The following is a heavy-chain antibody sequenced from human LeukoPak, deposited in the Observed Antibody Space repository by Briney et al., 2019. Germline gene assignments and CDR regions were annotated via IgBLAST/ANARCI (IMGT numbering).Heavy chain of an antibody. J-gene: IGHJ4*02. Sequence: SETLSLTCAVSGGSISSSNWWSWVRQPPGKGLEWIGEIYHSGSTNYNPSLKSRVTISVDKSKNQFSLKLSSVTAADTAVYYRARGMVVRGLVFDYWGQGTLVTVSS. CDR3: ARGMVVRGLVFDY. D-gene: IGHD3-10*01. V-gene: IGHV4-4*02. CDR1: GGSISSSNW. CDR2: IYHSGST.